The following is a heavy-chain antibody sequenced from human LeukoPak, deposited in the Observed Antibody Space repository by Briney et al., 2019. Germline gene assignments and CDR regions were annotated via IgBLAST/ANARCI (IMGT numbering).Heavy chain of an antibody. CDR2: IYTDDAT. V-gene: IGHV3-53*01. CDR1: GFTVSPNY. Sequence: PGGSLRLSCAASGFTVSPNYMNWVRQAPGKGLEWVSVIYTDDATYYADSVKGRFTISRDNAKNLVYLQMSSLRAEDTAIYYCARDETYDYESNGYLDFWGQGTVVTVSS. J-gene: IGHJ4*02. CDR3: ARDETYDYESNGYLDF. D-gene: IGHD3-22*01.